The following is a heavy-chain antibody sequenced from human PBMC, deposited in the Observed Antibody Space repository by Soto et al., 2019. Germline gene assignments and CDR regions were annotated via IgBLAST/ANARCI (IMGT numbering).Heavy chain of an antibody. J-gene: IGHJ5*02. CDR3: AAHKSRYNWNDVWFDP. V-gene: IGHV1-24*01. CDR2: FDPEDGET. CDR1: GYTLTDLS. Sequence: GASVKVSCKVSGYTLTDLSMHWVRQATGKGLEWMGGFDPEDGETIYAQKFQGRVTMTEDTSTDTAYMELSSLRSEDTAVYYCAAHKSRYNWNDVWFDPWGQGTLVTVSS. D-gene: IGHD1-20*01.